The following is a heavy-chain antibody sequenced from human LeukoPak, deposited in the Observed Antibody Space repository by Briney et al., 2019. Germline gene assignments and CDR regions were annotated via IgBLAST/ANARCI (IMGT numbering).Heavy chain of an antibody. CDR2: ISSSSSYI. CDR3: ARREGVAAVATGGVVS. Sequence: GGSLRLSCAASGFTFSSYSMNWVRQAPGKGLEWVSSISSSSSYIYYADSVKGRFTISRDNSKNTLYLQMNSLRAEDTAVYFCARREGVAAVATGGVVSWGQGTLVTVSS. V-gene: IGHV3-21*01. CDR1: GFTFSSYS. J-gene: IGHJ5*02. D-gene: IGHD6-13*01.